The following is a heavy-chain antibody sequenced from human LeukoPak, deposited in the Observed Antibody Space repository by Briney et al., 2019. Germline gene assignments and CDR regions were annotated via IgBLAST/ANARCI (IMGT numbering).Heavy chain of an antibody. V-gene: IGHV3-48*03. CDR2: ISSSSSYI. CDR3: AKDRGYCSGGSCPQYFDL. CDR1: GFTFSSYE. D-gene: IGHD2-15*01. Sequence: GGSLRLSCAASGFTFSSYEMNWVRQAPGKGLEWVSYISSSSSYIYYADSVKGRFTISRDNSKNTLYLQMNSLRAEDTAVYYCAKDRGYCSGGSCPQYFDLWGRGTLVTVSS. J-gene: IGHJ2*01.